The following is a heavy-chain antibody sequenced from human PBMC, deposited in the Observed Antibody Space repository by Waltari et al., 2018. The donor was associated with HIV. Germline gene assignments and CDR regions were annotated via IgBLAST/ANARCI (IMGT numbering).Heavy chain of an antibody. Sequence: QVQLVQSGAEVTKPRASVQVSCKASGYTFINYAIHWVRQAPGQGLEWMGWVDGGHGNTKYSQKFQDRVTITRDTSASTAYMELSSLTSEDTAVYFCARGPSEKSIYWGQGTLVTVSS. CDR2: VDGGHGNT. V-gene: IGHV1-3*01. CDR1: GYTFINYA. D-gene: IGHD2-21*01. J-gene: IGHJ4*02. CDR3: ARGPSEKSIY.